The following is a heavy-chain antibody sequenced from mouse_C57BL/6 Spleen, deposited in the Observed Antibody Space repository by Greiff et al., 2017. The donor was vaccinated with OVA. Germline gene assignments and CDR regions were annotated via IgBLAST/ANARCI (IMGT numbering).Heavy chain of an antibody. Sequence: EVQLVESGGGLVKPGGSLKLSCAASGFTFSDYGMHWVRQAPGKGLEWVAYISSGGSTIYYADTVKGRFTISRDNAKNTLFLQMTSIGDEDTAMYYCARGEVGGYFDYWGQGTTLTVSS. CDR2: ISSGGSTI. V-gene: IGHV5-17*01. J-gene: IGHJ2*01. D-gene: IGHD1-1*01. CDR3: ARGEVGGYFDY. CDR1: GFTFSDYG.